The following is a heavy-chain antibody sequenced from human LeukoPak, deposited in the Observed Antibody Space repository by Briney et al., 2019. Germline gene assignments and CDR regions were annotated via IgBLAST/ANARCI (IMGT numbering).Heavy chain of an antibody. D-gene: IGHD3-16*01. Sequence: SVKVSCKASGGTFISYAISWVRQAPGQGLEWMGRIIPIFGTANYAQKFQGRVTITTDESMSTAYMELSSLRSEDTAVYYCARGEGTLPWPHFDYWGQGTLVTVSS. CDR2: IIPIFGTA. J-gene: IGHJ4*02. CDR1: GGTFISYA. CDR3: ARGEGTLPWPHFDY. V-gene: IGHV1-69*05.